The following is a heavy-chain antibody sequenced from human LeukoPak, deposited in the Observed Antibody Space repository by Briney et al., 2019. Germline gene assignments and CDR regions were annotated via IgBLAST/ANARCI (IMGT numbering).Heavy chain of an antibody. D-gene: IGHD5-24*01. CDR1: GYTFTGYY. Sequence: ASVKVSCKASGYTFTGYYMNCGRQAPGQGLEWMGRINPNTGGTNYAQNFQGSVTMTRDTSITTVYMELSRLRSDDTAVYYCARVGDGLNDGFDIWGQGTMVTVSS. V-gene: IGHV1-2*06. CDR2: INPNTGGT. J-gene: IGHJ3*02. CDR3: ARVGDGLNDGFDI.